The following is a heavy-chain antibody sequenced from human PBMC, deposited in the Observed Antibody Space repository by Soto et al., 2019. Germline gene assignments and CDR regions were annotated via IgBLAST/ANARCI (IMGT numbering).Heavy chain of an antibody. CDR2: IYYSGKT. CDR1: GDSMTNDC. Sequence: SQTLSLTCIVSGDSMTNDCWTWIRRPPGKGLEWIGYIYYSGKTDYNPSLQSRVSISIDTATKQLSLNLSSLTAATTAMSDWPRPYLGGLLASWAQGSLVPVSS. D-gene: IGHD2-15*01. J-gene: IGHJ4*02. CDR3: PRPYLGGLLAS. V-gene: IGHV4-59*01.